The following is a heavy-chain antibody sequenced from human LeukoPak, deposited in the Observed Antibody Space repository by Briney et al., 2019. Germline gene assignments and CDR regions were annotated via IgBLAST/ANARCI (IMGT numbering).Heavy chain of an antibody. Sequence: PGGSLRLSCAASGFIISTYNMNWVRQAPGKGLEWVSYISSSSTTIYYADSVKGRFTISRDNAKNSLYLEMNSLRAEDTAVYYCAKEYSSSWYPNYYYGMDVWGQGTTVTVSS. D-gene: IGHD6-13*01. CDR3: AKEYSSSWYPNYYYGMDV. CDR1: GFIISTYN. CDR2: ISSSSTTI. J-gene: IGHJ6*02. V-gene: IGHV3-48*01.